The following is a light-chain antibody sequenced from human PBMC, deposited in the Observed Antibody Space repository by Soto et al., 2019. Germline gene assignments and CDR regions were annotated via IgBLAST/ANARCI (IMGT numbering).Light chain of an antibody. V-gene: IGKV3-15*01. Sequence: EIVMTQSPATLSVSPGERATLSCRASQSVTSNLAWYQQKPGQAPRLLIYGASTRATGIPARFSGSGSGTEFTLPINSLQSQDLAVYYCQHYNNWPPTLRQGTRLDIK. CDR2: GAS. CDR3: QHYNNWPPT. CDR1: QSVTSN. J-gene: IGKJ5*01.